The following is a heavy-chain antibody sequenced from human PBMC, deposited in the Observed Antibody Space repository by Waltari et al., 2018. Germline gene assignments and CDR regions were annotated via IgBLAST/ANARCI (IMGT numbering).Heavy chain of an antibody. D-gene: IGHD3-10*01. J-gene: IGHJ5*02. CDR3: ARGGGYYYGSSGDR. CDR2: IYYSGST. Sequence: QVQLQESGPGLVKPSETLSLTCTVSGGSISSHYWSWIRQPPGKGLEWIGYIYYSGSTNYNPSRKSRVTISVDTSKNQFSRKLSSVTAADTAVYYCARGGGYYYGSSGDRWGQGTLVTVSS. V-gene: IGHV4-59*11. CDR1: GGSISSHY.